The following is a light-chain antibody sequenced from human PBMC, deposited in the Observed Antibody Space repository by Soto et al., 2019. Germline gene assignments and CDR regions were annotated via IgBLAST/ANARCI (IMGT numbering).Light chain of an antibody. CDR2: AAS. J-gene: IGKJ4*01. V-gene: IGKV3-15*01. CDR1: QSVGSA. CDR3: QQYNNWPPLT. Sequence: EIVMTQSPATLSVSPGETATLSCRASQSVGSAVAWYQHKPGQAPRLLIVAASIRGTGVPARFSGGGSGTECTLTISSLQSKDFAVYYCQQYNNWPPLTFGGGTTVEIK.